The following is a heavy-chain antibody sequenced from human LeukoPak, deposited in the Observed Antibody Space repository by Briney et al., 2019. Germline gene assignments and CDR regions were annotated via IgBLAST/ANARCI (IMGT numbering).Heavy chain of an antibody. J-gene: IGHJ5*02. Sequence: ASVKVSCKASGYTFTSYYIHWVRQAPGQGLEWMGIINPGGGSTIYAQKFQDRVTMTRDTSTSTVYMELSSLRSEDTAVYYCAKDLRWDHPGFDPWGQGTLVIVSS. D-gene: IGHD4-23*01. CDR2: INPGGGST. CDR3: AKDLRWDHPGFDP. V-gene: IGHV1-46*01. CDR1: GYTFTSYY.